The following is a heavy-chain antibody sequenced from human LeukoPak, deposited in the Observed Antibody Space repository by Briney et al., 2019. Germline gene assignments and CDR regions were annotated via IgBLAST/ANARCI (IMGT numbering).Heavy chain of an antibody. CDR1: GFTFSSYW. D-gene: IGHD6-19*01. J-gene: IGHJ4*02. V-gene: IGHV3-7*05. CDR3: ARQLSGWYDADPH. CDR2: IKEDGSRN. Sequence: GGSLRLSCAASGFTFSSYWMSWVRQAPGKGLEWVANIKEDGSRNHYVDSVKGRFTNSRDNAKNSLYLQMNSLRAEDTAVYYCARQLSGWYDADPHWGQGTLVTVSS.